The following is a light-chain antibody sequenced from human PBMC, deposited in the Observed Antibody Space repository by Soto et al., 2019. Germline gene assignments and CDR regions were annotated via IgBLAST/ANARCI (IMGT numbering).Light chain of an antibody. CDR2: DAS. CDR3: QQRSNWPPIN. CDR1: QSVSSY. J-gene: IGKJ5*01. Sequence: EIVLTQSPATLSLSPWERATLSCRASQSVSSYLAWYQQKPGQAPRLLIYDASNRATGIPARFSGSGSGTDFTLTISSLEPEDFAVYYCQQRSNWPPINCGQGTRLEIK. V-gene: IGKV3-11*01.